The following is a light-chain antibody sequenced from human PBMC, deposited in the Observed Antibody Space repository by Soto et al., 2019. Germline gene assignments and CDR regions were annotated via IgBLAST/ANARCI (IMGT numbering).Light chain of an antibody. CDR3: QLYGSSPSWA. J-gene: IGKJ1*01. V-gene: IGKV3-20*01. Sequence: EIVLTQSPGTLSLSPGERATLSCRASQSVNSAYVAWYQQNPGQAPRVLIYGASTRATGIPHRFSGSGSGTDFSLTISRLEPEDSEMYYCQLYGSSPSWAFGQGTKVEIK. CDR2: GAS. CDR1: QSVNSAY.